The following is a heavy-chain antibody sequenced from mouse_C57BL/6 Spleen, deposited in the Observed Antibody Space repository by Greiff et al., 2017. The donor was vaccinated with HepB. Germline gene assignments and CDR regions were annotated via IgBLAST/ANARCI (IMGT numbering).Heavy chain of an antibody. Sequence: EVQLQQSGPELVKPGASVKMSCKASGYTFTDYNMHWVKQSHGKSLEWIGYINPNNGGTSYNQKFKGKATLTVNKSSSTAYMELRSLTSEDSAVYYCARGLLYYYGSSYIYFDYWGQGTTLTVSS. D-gene: IGHD1-1*01. CDR1: GYTFTDYN. CDR3: ARGLLYYYGSSYIYFDY. CDR2: INPNNGGT. J-gene: IGHJ2*01. V-gene: IGHV1-22*01.